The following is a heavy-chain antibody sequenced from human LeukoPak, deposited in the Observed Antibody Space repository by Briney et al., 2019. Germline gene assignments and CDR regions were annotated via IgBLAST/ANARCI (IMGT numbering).Heavy chain of an antibody. D-gene: IGHD2-2*01. CDR2: IIPIFGIA. Sequence: SVKVSCKASGGTFCSYAISWVRQAPGQGLEWMGRIIPIFGIANYAQKFQGRVTITADKSTSTAYMELSSLRSEDTAVYYCARGPRYCSSTSCNYGMDVWGQGTTVTVSS. J-gene: IGHJ6*02. CDR3: ARGPRYCSSTSCNYGMDV. CDR1: GGTFCSYA. V-gene: IGHV1-69*04.